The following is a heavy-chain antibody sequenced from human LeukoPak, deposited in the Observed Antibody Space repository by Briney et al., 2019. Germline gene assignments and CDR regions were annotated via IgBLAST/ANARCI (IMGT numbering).Heavy chain of an antibody. CDR3: ARVCFYDSSGYCDY. CDR1: GYTFSDYY. Sequence: ASVKVSCKTSGYTFSDYYIHWVRQAPGQGLEWMGWINPNSGGTNYAQKFQGRVTVTRDTSISTAYMELSRLRSDDTAVYYCARVCFYDSSGYCDYWGQGTLVTVSS. V-gene: IGHV1-2*02. CDR2: INPNSGGT. D-gene: IGHD3-22*01. J-gene: IGHJ4*02.